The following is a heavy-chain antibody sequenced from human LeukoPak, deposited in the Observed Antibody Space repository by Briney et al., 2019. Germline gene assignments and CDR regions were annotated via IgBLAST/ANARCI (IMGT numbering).Heavy chain of an antibody. CDR2: IRWNSGSI. D-gene: IGHD6-13*01. V-gene: IGHV3-9*01. CDR3: AKASSSWDQYYFDY. J-gene: IGHJ4*02. Sequence: PGRSLRLSCAASGFTFDDYAMHWVRQAPGKGLEWVSGIRWNSGSIGYADSVKGRFTISRDNAKNSLYLQMNSLRAEDTALYYCAKASSSWDQYYFDYWGQGTLVTVSS. CDR1: GFTFDDYA.